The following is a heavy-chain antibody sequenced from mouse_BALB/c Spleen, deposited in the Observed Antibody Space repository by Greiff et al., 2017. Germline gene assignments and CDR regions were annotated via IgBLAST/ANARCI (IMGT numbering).Heavy chain of an antibody. V-gene: IGHV14-3*02. CDR1: GFNIKDTY. J-gene: IGHJ3*01. Sequence: VHVKQSGAELVKPGASVKLSCTASGFNIKDTYMHWVKQRPEQGLEWIGRIDPANGNTKYDPKFQGKATITADTSSNTAYLQLSSLTSEDTAVYYCARSYYGSSYGFAYWGQGTLVTVSA. D-gene: IGHD1-1*01. CDR2: IDPANGNT. CDR3: ARSYYGSSYGFAY.